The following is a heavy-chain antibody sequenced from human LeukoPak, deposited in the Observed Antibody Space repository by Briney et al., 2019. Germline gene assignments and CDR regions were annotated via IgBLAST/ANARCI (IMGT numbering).Heavy chain of an antibody. J-gene: IGHJ5*02. CDR3: ARLPNVTPPLVGS. Sequence: SETLSLTCAVSGYSISSGYYWGWIRQPPGKGLEWIGSIYHSGSTYYNPSLKSRVTLSVDTSKNQFSLKLSSVTAADTAVYYCARLPNVTPPLVGSWGQGTLVTVSS. V-gene: IGHV4-38-2*01. CDR1: GYSISSGYY. D-gene: IGHD2-15*01. CDR2: IYHSGST.